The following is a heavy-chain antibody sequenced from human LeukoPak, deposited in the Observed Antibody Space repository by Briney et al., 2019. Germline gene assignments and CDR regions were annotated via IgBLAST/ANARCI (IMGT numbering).Heavy chain of an antibody. CDR3: ARGPPYSYLDY. V-gene: IGHV4-30-4*08. Sequence: SETLSLTCTVSGGSISSGDYYWSWIRQPPGKGLEWIGYIYYSGSTYYNPSLKSRVTISVDTSKNQFSLKLSSVTAADTAVYYCARGPPYSYLDYWGQGTLVTVPS. J-gene: IGHJ4*02. CDR2: IYYSGST. CDR1: GGSISSGDYY. D-gene: IGHD4-11*01.